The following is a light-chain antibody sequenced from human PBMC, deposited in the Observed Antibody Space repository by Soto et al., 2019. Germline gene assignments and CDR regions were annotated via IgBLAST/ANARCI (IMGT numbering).Light chain of an antibody. CDR3: VLYMGSGISV. J-gene: IGLJ2*01. CDR1: SGSVSTSYY. Sequence: QAVVTQEPSFSVSPGGTVTLTCGLSSGSVSTSYYPSWYQQTPGQAPRTPIYSTNTRSSGVPDRFSCSILGNKAALAITGGQSDDESDYYCVLYMGSGISVFGGGTKLTVL. V-gene: IGLV8-61*01. CDR2: STN.